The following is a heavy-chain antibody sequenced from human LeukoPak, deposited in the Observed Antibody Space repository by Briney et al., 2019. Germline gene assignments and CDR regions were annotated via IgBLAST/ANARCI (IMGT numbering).Heavy chain of an antibody. V-gene: IGHV3-33*01. CDR3: VGDTPPGGDYYFDY. D-gene: IGHD3-16*01. CDR2: IWNAGTNT. Sequence: PGGSLRLSCGASGFSFSAYGMHWVRQAPGKGLEWVALIWNAGTNTYYADSVKGRFTISRDNSKNTLYLQMNSLRAEDTAAYYCVGDTPPGGDYYFDYWGQGTLVIVSS. J-gene: IGHJ4*02. CDR1: GFSFSAYG.